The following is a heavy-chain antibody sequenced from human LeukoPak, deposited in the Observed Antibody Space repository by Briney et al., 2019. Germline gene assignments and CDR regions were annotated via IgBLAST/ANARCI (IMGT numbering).Heavy chain of an antibody. V-gene: IGHV3-30*02. CDR3: AKLPGIFYYCSGGSCYASDY. D-gene: IGHD2-15*01. J-gene: IGHJ4*02. CDR2: IRYEGSNK. CDR1: GFTFSSCG. Sequence: GVSLRLSCAASGFTFSSCGMHWVRQAPGKGLEWVTFIRYEGSNKYYADSVKGRFAISRDNSKNTLYLQMNSLRAEDTAVYYCAKLPGIFYYCSGGSCYASDYWGQGTLVTVSS.